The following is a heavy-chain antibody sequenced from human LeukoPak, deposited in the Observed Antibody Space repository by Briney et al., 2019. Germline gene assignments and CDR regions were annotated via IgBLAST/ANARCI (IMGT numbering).Heavy chain of an antibody. CDR1: GFTFSSYA. CDR3: ARDGYCSSTSCRQGLSDY. D-gene: IGHD2-2*03. V-gene: IGHV3-30-3*01. J-gene: IGHJ4*02. Sequence: GGSLRLSCAASGFTFSSYAMHWVRQAPGKGLEWVAVISYDGSNKYYADSVKGRFTISRDNAKNSLYLQMNSLRAEDTAVYYCARDGYCSSTSCRQGLSDYWGQGTLVTVSS. CDR2: ISYDGSNK.